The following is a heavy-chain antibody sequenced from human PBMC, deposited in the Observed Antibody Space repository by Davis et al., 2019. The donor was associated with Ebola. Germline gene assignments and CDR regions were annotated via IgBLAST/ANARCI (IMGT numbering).Heavy chain of an antibody. V-gene: IGHV3-33*01. D-gene: IGHD5-12*01. CDR2: IWYDGSNK. Sequence: PGGSLRLSCAASGFTFSHYGMHWVRQAPGKGLEWVAVIWYDGSNKYYADSVKGRFSISRDNSKHTLFLQMSSLKASDTAIYYCARGCIYSGFACADFWGQGTLVTVSS. CDR3: ARGCIYSGFACADF. J-gene: IGHJ4*02. CDR1: GFTFSHYG.